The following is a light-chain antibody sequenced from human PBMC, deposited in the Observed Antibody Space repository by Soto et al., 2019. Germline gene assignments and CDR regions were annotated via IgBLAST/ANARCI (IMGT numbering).Light chain of an antibody. Sequence: EIVLTQSPGTLSLSPGERATLSCRASQSVSSSYLAWYQQKPGQAPRLLIYGASSRATGIPDRFSGSASGTDFTLTNSRLEPEDFAVYYCQQYGSSPPVYTFVQGTKLEIK. CDR1: QSVSSSY. V-gene: IGKV3-20*01. CDR2: GAS. CDR3: QQYGSSPPVYT. J-gene: IGKJ2*01.